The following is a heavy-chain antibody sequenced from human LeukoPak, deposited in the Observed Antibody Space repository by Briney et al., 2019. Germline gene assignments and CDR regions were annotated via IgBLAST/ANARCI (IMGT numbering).Heavy chain of an antibody. Sequence: GGSLRLSCAASGFTFSNAWMSWVRQAPGKGLEWVGRIKSKTDGGTSDYAAPVKGGFTISRDDSKNTLYLQMTSLRVDDTAVYYCAKFDRTATYFDSWGQGTLVTISS. CDR2: IKSKTDGGTS. V-gene: IGHV3-15*01. CDR3: AKFDRTATYFDS. CDR1: GFTFSNAW. D-gene: IGHD2-21*02. J-gene: IGHJ4*02.